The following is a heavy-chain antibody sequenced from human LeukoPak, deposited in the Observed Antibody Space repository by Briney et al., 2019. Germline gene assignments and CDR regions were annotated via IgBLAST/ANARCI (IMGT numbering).Heavy chain of an antibody. CDR1: GYTLSEIS. Sequence: ASVKVSCKVSGYTLSEISMQWVRQAPGTGLEWMGWINPNSGGTNYAQKFQGRVTMTRDTSISTAYMELSRLRSDDTAVYYFARYHIGVYDFWSGYYRFGWFDPWGQGTLVTVSS. J-gene: IGHJ5*02. V-gene: IGHV1-2*02. CDR2: INPNSGGT. D-gene: IGHD3-3*01. CDR3: ARYHIGVYDFWSGYYRFGWFDP.